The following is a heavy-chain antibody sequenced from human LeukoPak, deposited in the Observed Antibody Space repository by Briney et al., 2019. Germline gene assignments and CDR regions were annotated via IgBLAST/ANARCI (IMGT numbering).Heavy chain of an antibody. V-gene: IGHV4-39*01. CDR3: ASPAAYDSSGPDAFDI. CDR2: IYYSGST. D-gene: IGHD3-22*01. CDR1: GGSISSSSYY. J-gene: IGHJ3*02. Sequence: SETLSLTCTVSGGSISSSSYYWGWIRQPPGKGPEWIGSIYYSGSTYYNPSLKSRVTISVDTSKNQFSLKLSSVTAADTAVYYCASPAAYDSSGPDAFDIWGQGTMVTVSS.